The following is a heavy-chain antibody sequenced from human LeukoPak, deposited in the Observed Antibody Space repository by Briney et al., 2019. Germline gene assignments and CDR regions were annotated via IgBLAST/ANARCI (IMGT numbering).Heavy chain of an antibody. Sequence: QTGGSLRLSCAASGFTFSSYAMHWVRQAPGEGLEYVSAISSNGGSTYYANSVKGRFTISRENSKNRLYHQMGSVRAEDMAVYYYARHGHYDFWSGYSLDYWGQGTLVTVSS. CDR1: GFTFSSYA. CDR2: ISSNGGST. V-gene: IGHV3-64*01. J-gene: IGHJ4*02. D-gene: IGHD3-3*01. CDR3: ARHGHYDFWSGYSLDY.